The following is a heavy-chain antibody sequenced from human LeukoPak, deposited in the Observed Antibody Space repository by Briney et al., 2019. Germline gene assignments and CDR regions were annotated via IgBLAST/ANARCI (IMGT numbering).Heavy chain of an antibody. D-gene: IGHD3-22*01. CDR2: ISGSGGST. CDR3: ASRGGYYDSSGYGGFDY. J-gene: IGHJ4*02. Sequence: GGSLRLSCAASGFTFSSYAMSWVRQAPGKGLEWVSAISGSGGSTYYADSVKGRFTISRDNSKNTLYLQMNSLRAEDTAVYYCASRGGYYDSSGYGGFDYWGQGTLVTVSS. CDR1: GFTFSSYA. V-gene: IGHV3-23*01.